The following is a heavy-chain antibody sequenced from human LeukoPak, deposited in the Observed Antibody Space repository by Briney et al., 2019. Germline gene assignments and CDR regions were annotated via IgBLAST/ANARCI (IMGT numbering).Heavy chain of an antibody. D-gene: IGHD1-26*01. Sequence: SETLSLTCTVSGGSISSSSYYWGWIRQPPGKGLEWIGSIYYSGSTYYNPSLKSRVTISVDTSKNQFSLKLSSVTAADTAVYYCARDRGRGSYYPDYWGQGTLVTVSS. CDR1: GGSISSSSYY. CDR3: ARDRGRGSYYPDY. J-gene: IGHJ4*02. V-gene: IGHV4-39*07. CDR2: IYYSGST.